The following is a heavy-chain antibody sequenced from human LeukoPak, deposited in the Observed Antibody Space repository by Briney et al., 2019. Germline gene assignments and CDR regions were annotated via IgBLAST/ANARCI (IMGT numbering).Heavy chain of an antibody. V-gene: IGHV1-69*13. CDR3: ARAGEVYNSGSYLEY. J-gene: IGHJ4*02. CDR1: GGTFSNYT. D-gene: IGHD6-19*01. CDR2: IIPIFGTP. Sequence: ASVKVSCKASGGTFSNYTISWVRQAPGQGLEWMGGIIPIFGTPDYAQKFQGRVTITADESTSTAYMELSSLRSEGTAVYYCARAGEVYNSGSYLEYWGQGTLVTVSS.